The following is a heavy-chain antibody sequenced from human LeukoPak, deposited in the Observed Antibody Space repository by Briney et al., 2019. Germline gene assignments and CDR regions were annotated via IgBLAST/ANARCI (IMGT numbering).Heavy chain of an antibody. Sequence: GGSLRLSCAASGFTLSSYWMSWDRQAPGMGLEWVANIKEDGSEKHYIDSVKGRFTISRDNAKNSLYLLMNSLRPEDTAVYYCARDRSRSGDDYELDYWGQGTPVTVSS. D-gene: IGHD5-12*01. CDR3: ARDRSRSGDDYELDY. J-gene: IGHJ4*02. CDR1: GFTLSSYW. V-gene: IGHV3-7*01. CDR2: IKEDGSEK.